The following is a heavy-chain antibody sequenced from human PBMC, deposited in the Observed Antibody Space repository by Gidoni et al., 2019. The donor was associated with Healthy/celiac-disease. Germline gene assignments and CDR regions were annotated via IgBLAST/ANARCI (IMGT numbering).Heavy chain of an antibody. J-gene: IGHJ5*02. V-gene: IGHV4-34*01. CDR2: ITNSGST. D-gene: IGHD3-10*01. Sequence: QVQLQQWGAGLLKPSETLSLTCAVYGGSFSGYYWRWIRQPPGKGLEWIGEITNSGSTNYNPSLKSRVTISVDTSNNQFSLKLSSVTAADTAVYYCARGYRIRVRGTNWFDPWGQGTLVTVSS. CDR3: ARGYRIRVRGTNWFDP. CDR1: GGSFSGYY.